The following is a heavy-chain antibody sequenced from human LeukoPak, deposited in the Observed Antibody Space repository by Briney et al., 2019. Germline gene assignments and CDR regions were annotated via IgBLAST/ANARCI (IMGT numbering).Heavy chain of an antibody. CDR3: ARAPTHSYYYYYMDV. Sequence: GASVKVSCKASGYTFTRYDINWVRQATGQGGEGMGGMNANRGKTGYARKFQGRVTITRNSTISTAYMELSGLRSEDTAVYYCARAPTHSYYYYYMDVWGKGTTVTVSS. CDR1: GYTFTRYD. CDR2: MNANRGKT. J-gene: IGHJ6*03. V-gene: IGHV1-8*01.